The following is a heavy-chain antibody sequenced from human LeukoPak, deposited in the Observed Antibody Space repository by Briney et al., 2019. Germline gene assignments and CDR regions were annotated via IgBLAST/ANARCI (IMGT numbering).Heavy chain of an antibody. V-gene: IGHV1-18*01. Sequence: ASVKVSCKASGYTFTSYGISWVRQAPGQGLEWMGWISAYNGNTNYAQKLQGRVTMTTDTSTSTAYMELRSLRSDDTAVYYCARPPISEPPFDYGGQEPLVTVSS. J-gene: IGHJ4*02. CDR3: ARPPISEPPFDY. CDR1: GYTFTSYG. CDR2: ISAYNGNT.